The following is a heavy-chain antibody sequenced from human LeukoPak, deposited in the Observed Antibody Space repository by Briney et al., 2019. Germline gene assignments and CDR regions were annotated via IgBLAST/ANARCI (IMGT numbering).Heavy chain of an antibody. V-gene: IGHV3-11*06. D-gene: IGHD6-13*01. J-gene: IGHJ4*02. Sequence: GGSLRLSCAASGFTFSDYYMSWIRQAPGKGLEWVSYISSSSYTNYADSVKGRFTTSRDNAKNTLYLQMNSLRAEDTAVYYCARGRSSSSWYYFDYWGQGTLVTVSS. CDR3: ARGRSSSSWYYFDY. CDR2: ISSSSYT. CDR1: GFTFSDYY.